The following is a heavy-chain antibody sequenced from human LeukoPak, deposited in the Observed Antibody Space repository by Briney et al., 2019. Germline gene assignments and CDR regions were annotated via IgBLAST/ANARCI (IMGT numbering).Heavy chain of an antibody. D-gene: IGHD3-3*01. CDR3: ATAPSHYYDFWSGYYSSYYFDY. CDR2: IIPIFGTA. V-gene: IGHV1-69*05. J-gene: IGHJ4*02. CDR1: GGTFSSYA. Sequence: SVKVSCKASGGTFSSYAISWVRQAPGQGLEWMGGIIPIFGTANYAQKFQGRVTMTRNTSISTAYMELSSLRSEDTAVYYCATAPSHYYDFWSGYYSSYYFDYWGQGTLVTVSS.